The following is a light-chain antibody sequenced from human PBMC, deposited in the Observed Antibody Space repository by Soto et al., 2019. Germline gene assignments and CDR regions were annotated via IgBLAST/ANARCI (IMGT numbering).Light chain of an antibody. Sequence: DIQMTQSPSSLSASVGDRVTITCRASQDISNYLAWFQQKPGRPPKSLIYAASSLQSGVPSKFSGSGSGTDFTLTISSLQPEDFATYLCQQYNTYPFTFGPGTKVDIK. CDR1: QDISNY. CDR3: QQYNTYPFT. V-gene: IGKV1-16*02. J-gene: IGKJ3*01. CDR2: AAS.